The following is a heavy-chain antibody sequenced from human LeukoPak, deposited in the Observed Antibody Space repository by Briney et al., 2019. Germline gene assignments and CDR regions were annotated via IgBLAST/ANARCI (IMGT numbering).Heavy chain of an antibody. J-gene: IGHJ4*02. CDR2: IWYDGSNK. CDR1: GFTFSSYG. V-gene: IGHV3-33*01. Sequence: GGSLGLSCAASGFTFSSYGMHWVRQAPGKGLEWVAVIWYDGSNKYYADSVKGRFTISRDNSKNTLYLQMNSLRAEDTAVYYCARDRGGYSSGINYWGQGTLVTVSS. CDR3: ARDRGGYSSGINY. D-gene: IGHD3-22*01.